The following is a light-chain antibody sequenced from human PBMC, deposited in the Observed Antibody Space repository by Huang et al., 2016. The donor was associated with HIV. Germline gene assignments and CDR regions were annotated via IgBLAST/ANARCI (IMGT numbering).Light chain of an antibody. J-gene: IGKJ1*01. CDR3: QKYSNDPRA. CDR2: GAS. Sequence: DIQMTQSPSSLSASVGDRVTITCRASQGIRNFVAWYQQKPGKPPKHLIYGASTLASGVPSRFSGGGSETEFTLTIRSLQTEDVATYYCQKYSNDPRAFGQGTRVDIK. V-gene: IGKV1-27*01. CDR1: QGIRNF.